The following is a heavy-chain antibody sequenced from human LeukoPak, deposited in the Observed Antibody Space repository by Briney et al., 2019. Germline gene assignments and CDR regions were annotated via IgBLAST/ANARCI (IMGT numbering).Heavy chain of an antibody. V-gene: IGHV3-74*01. CDR3: ARDYGRSRDYGMDV. Sequence: GGPLRLSCAASGFTFSSYWMHWVRQAPGKGLVWVSRINSDGSSTTYADSVKGRFTISRDNAKNTLYLQMNSLRAEDTAVYFCARDYGRSRDYGMDVWGQGTTVTVSS. CDR1: GFTFSSYW. J-gene: IGHJ6*02. D-gene: IGHD3-10*01. CDR2: INSDGSST.